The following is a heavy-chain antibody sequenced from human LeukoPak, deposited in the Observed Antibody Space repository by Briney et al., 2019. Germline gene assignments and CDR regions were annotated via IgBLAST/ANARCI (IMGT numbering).Heavy chain of an antibody. D-gene: IGHD3-3*01. J-gene: IGHJ5*02. Sequence: ASMKVSCKASGYTFTSYGISWVRQAPGQGLEWMGWISAYNGNTNYAQKLQGRVTMTTDTSTSTAYMELRSLRSDDTAVYYCARVRITIFGVAKEFDPWGQGTLVTVSS. V-gene: IGHV1-18*01. CDR2: ISAYNGNT. CDR1: GYTFTSYG. CDR3: ARVRITIFGVAKEFDP.